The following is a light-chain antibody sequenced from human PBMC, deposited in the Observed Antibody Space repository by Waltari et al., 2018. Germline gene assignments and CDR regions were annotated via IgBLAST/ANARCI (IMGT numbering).Light chain of an antibody. V-gene: IGKV3-15*01. CDR1: QGIHDN. Sequence: EVIMTQSPATLSVSPGDRVTLSCRASQGIHDNLAWYQQKPGQAPRLLIYGASTRATAVPARFRGSGSVTEFTLTISSLQSEDSGVYYCQQYNRWPPLTFGGGTKVDIK. J-gene: IGKJ4*01. CDR2: GAS. CDR3: QQYNRWPPLT.